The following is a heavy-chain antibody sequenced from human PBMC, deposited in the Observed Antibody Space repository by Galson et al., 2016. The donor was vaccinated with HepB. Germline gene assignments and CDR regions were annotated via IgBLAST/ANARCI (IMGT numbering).Heavy chain of an antibody. D-gene: IGHD7-27*01. CDR2: ISTYNGNT. Sequence: SVKVSCKASGYSFTTSYMHWVRQAPGQGLEWMGWISTYNGNTKYAQKLQDRLTMTTDTPTSTAYMELRSLRYDDTAVYYCVRGGLGVWGQGTTVTVSS. CDR1: GYSFTTSY. V-gene: IGHV1-18*04. CDR3: VRGGLGV. J-gene: IGHJ6*02.